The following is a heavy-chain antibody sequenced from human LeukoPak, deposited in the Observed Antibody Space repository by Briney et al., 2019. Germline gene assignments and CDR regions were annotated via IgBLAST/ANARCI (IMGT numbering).Heavy chain of an antibody. Sequence: ASVKVSCKASGYTFTSYDINWVRQATGQGLEWMGWMNPNSGNTGYAQKFQGRVTMTRNTSISTAYMELSSLSSEDTAVYYCARGPPRYYGSGSSWFDPWGQGTLVTVSS. CDR3: ARGPPRYYGSGSSWFDP. CDR2: MNPNSGNT. J-gene: IGHJ5*02. D-gene: IGHD3-10*01. CDR1: GYTFTSYD. V-gene: IGHV1-8*01.